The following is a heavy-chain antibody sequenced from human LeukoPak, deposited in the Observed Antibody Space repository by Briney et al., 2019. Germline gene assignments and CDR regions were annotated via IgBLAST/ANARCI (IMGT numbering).Heavy chain of an antibody. J-gene: IGHJ4*02. V-gene: IGHV4-59*08. Sequence: PSETLFLTCTVSGGSISTYYWSWIRQPPGKGLEWIGYIHYSGTTNYNPSLKNRVTISLDTSKNQFSLNLGSVTAADTAVYFCARMGGYSGYATHWGQGTLVTVSS. CDR3: ARMGGYSGYATH. CDR2: IHYSGTT. D-gene: IGHD5-12*01. CDR1: GGSISTYY.